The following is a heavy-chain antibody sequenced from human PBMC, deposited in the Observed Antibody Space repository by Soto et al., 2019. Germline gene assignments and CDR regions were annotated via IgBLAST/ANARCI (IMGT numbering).Heavy chain of an antibody. CDR3: ARAKGYSYGKYWFDP. Sequence: SETLSLTCTVSGGSVSSGSYYWSWIRQPPGKGLEWIGYIYYSGSTNYNPSLKSRVTISVDTSKNQFSLKLSSVTAADTAVYYCARAKGYSYGKYWFDPWGQGTLVTVSS. V-gene: IGHV4-61*01. D-gene: IGHD5-18*01. CDR2: IYYSGST. J-gene: IGHJ5*02. CDR1: GGSVSSGSYY.